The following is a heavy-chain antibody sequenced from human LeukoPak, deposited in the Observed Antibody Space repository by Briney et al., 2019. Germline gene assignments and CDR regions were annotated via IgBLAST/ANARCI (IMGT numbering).Heavy chain of an antibody. Sequence: GGSLRLSCAASGFIFSSYWMSWVRQAPGKGLEWVANIKQDGSEKYYVDSVKGRFTISRDNAKNSLYLQVNSLRAEDTAVYYCARDGQELAAFDIWGQGTMVTVSS. CDR1: GFIFSSYW. D-gene: IGHD3-10*01. CDR2: IKQDGSEK. V-gene: IGHV3-7*01. J-gene: IGHJ3*02. CDR3: ARDGQELAAFDI.